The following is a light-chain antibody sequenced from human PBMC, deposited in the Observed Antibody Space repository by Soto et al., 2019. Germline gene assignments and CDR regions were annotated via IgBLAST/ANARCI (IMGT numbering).Light chain of an antibody. CDR2: SAS. J-gene: IGKJ2*01. CDR1: QGIGND. V-gene: IGKV1-6*01. Sequence: ALQLTQSPSSLSASVGDRVTITCRASQGIGNDLGWYQQKLGKAPKLLIFSASNLQSGVPSRFSGSGSGTDFTLTISSLQPEDFATYYCLQDFNYPFTFGQGTNLEI. CDR3: LQDFNYPFT.